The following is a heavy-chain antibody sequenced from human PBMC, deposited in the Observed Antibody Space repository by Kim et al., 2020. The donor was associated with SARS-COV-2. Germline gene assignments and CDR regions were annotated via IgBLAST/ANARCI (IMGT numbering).Heavy chain of an antibody. Sequence: GGSLRLSCAASGFTFSGHAMHWVRQAPGKGLEWVAVISYDGSNKYYADSVKGRFTISRDNSKNTLYLQMNSLRAEDTAVYYCARDWAAAGTFDYYYYYG. CDR1: GFTFSGHA. CDR3: ARDWAAAGTFDYYYYYG. D-gene: IGHD6-13*01. J-gene: IGHJ6*01. V-gene: IGHV3-30*04. CDR2: ISYDGSNK.